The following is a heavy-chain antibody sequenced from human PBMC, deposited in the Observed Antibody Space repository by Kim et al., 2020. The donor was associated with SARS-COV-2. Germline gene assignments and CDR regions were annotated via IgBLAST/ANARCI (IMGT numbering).Heavy chain of an antibody. J-gene: IGHJ6*02. CDR1: GGSISSYY. V-gene: IGHV4-59*01. CDR3: ARAHGREDPDWDYYYGMDV. D-gene: IGHD3-9*01. Sequence: SETLSLTCTVSGGSISSYYWSWIRQPPGKGLEWIGYIYYSGSTNYNPSLKSRVTISVDTSKNQFSLKLSSVTAADTAVYYCARAHGREDPDWDYYYGMDVWGQGTTVTVSS. CDR2: IYYSGST.